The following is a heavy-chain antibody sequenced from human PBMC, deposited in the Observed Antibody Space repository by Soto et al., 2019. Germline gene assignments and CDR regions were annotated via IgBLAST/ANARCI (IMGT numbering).Heavy chain of an antibody. CDR1: GFTFSSYS. V-gene: IGHV3-21*01. CDR2: ISSSSSYI. J-gene: IGHJ3*02. CDR3: ARDHGLSSYAFDI. D-gene: IGHD2-15*01. Sequence: EVQLVESGGGLVKPGGSLRLSCAASGFTFSSYSMNWVRQAPGKGLEWVSSISSSSSYIYYADSVKGRFTISRDNAKNSLYLQMNSLRAEDTAVYCCARDHGLSSYAFDIWGQGTMVTVSS.